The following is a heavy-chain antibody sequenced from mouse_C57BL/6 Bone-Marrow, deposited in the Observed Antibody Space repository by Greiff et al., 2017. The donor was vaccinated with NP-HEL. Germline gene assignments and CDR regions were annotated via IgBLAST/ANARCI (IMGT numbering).Heavy chain of an antibody. J-gene: IGHJ4*01. Sequence: VQLQQSGAELVKPGASVKISCKASGYTFTDYYINWVKQRPGQGLEWIGKIGPGSGSTYYNEKFKGKATLTADKSSSTAYMQLSSLTSEDSAVYFCARGRAYGYDGYYAMDDGGKGTSVTVSS. CDR2: IGPGSGST. CDR3: ARGRAYGYDGYYAMDD. D-gene: IGHD2-2*01. V-gene: IGHV1-77*01. CDR1: GYTFTDYY.